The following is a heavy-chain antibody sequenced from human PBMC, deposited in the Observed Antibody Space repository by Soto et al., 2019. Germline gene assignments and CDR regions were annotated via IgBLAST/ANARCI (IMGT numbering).Heavy chain of an antibody. CDR3: ARDETAWPLAYGLDA. Sequence: GGSQRLSCAASGFTFGSDSKHGVRQAPGRGLEMVSAITRNSGCYHADSVKGRFTRSSDTAKKSGTLQMDSLRADDTAVYYSARDETAWPLAYGLDAWGQGTTVTVSS. CDR2: ITRNSGC. J-gene: IGHJ6*02. CDR1: GFTFGSDS. V-gene: IGHV3-21*01. D-gene: IGHD2-21*02.